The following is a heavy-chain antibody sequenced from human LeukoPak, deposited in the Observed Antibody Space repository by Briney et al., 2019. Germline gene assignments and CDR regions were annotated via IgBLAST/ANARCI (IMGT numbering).Heavy chain of an antibody. J-gene: IGHJ1*01. CDR1: GFTFSSYG. V-gene: IGHV3-30*02. Sequence: GGSLRLSCAASGFTFSSYGMHWVRQAPGKGLEWVAFIRYDGSNKYYADSVKGRFTISRDSSKNTLYLQMNSLRAEDTAVYYCAKEADIVVVPAAINFQHWGQGTLVTVSS. CDR2: IRYDGSNK. CDR3: AKEADIVVVPAAINFQH. D-gene: IGHD2-2*02.